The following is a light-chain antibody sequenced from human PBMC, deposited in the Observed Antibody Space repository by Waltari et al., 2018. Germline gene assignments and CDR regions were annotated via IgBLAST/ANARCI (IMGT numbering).Light chain of an antibody. CDR2: DVN. CDR1: SSDVGGYNF. V-gene: IGLV2-11*01. J-gene: IGLJ3*02. Sequence: QSALAQPRSMSGSPGQSVAISCTGTSSDVGGYNFVSWYQQHPDNAPKLIIYDVNKRPSGVPDRFSGSKSGNTASLTISGLQAEDEAHYYCWSYVGGNTYWVFGGGTKLTVL. CDR3: WSYVGGNTYWV.